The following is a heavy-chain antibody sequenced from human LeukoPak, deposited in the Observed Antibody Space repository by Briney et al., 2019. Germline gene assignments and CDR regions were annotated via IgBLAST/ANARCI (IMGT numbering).Heavy chain of an antibody. CDR3: ARLYCSGANCYPIYGDPFDY. Sequence: ASVTVSCKASVYTFATYGISWFRQAPGQGLEWMGWISGYNGNTNHAQKFQGRVTMTTDTSTSTAYMELRSLRSDDTAVYSCARLYCSGANCYPIYGDPFDYWGQGTVVTVSS. CDR1: VYTFATYG. J-gene: IGHJ4*02. CDR2: ISGYNGNT. V-gene: IGHV1-18*01. D-gene: IGHD2-15*01.